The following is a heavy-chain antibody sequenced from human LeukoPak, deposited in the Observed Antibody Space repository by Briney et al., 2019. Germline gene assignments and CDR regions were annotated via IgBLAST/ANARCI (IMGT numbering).Heavy chain of an antibody. Sequence: GRSLRLSCAASGFTFSSYAMHWVRQAPGKGLEWVAVISYDGSNKYYADSVKGRFTISRDNSKNTLYLQMNSLRAEDTAVYYCAKVGYYDILTGYYGFFDYWGQGTLVTVSS. J-gene: IGHJ4*02. V-gene: IGHV3-30*04. CDR3: AKVGYYDILTGYYGFFDY. CDR2: ISYDGSNK. D-gene: IGHD3-9*01. CDR1: GFTFSSYA.